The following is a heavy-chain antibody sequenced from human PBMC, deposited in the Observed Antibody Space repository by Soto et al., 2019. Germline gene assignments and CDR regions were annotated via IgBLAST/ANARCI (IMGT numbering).Heavy chain of an antibody. CDR1: GYTFTNYA. D-gene: IGHD5-12*01. Sequence: QVQLVQSGAEEKKPGASVKVSCKASGYTFTNYATHWVRQAPGQRLEWMGWINAGNGNTKYSQKFQGRVTITRDTAASTAYMELSSLRSEDTAVHSCARVSGYYLPDYWGQGTLVTVSS. CDR2: INAGNGNT. V-gene: IGHV1-3*05. CDR3: ARVSGYYLPDY. J-gene: IGHJ4*02.